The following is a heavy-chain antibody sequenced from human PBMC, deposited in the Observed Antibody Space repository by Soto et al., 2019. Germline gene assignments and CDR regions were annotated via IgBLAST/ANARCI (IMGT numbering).Heavy chain of an antibody. CDR1: GFPFNNAW. CDR3: TTDSRTSLPEIRFDY. CDR2: VKSKADGGSG. V-gene: IGHV3-15*07. D-gene: IGHD2-8*01. J-gene: IGHJ4*01. Sequence: EVQLVESGGGLVKPGGSLRLSCAASGFPFNNAWINWVRQVPGKELEWVGRVKSKADGGSGDYAAPVNGRFVVSRDDSKDIVYLQMNSLKIEDTGVYYCTTDSRTSLPEIRFDYWGHGTQVTVSS.